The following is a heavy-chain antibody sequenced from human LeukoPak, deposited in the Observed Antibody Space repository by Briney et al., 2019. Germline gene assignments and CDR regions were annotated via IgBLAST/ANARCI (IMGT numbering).Heavy chain of an antibody. J-gene: IGHJ4*02. Sequence: ASVKVSCKASGYTFTKYVVHWVRQAPGQRPEWMGWINAGNGDTKYSQNFQDRVTITRGTSANTACMELSSLTSEDTALYYCARDDCGDTCYPGGYWGQGTLVTVSS. CDR3: ARDDCGDTCYPGGY. CDR2: INAGNGDT. V-gene: IGHV1-3*01. D-gene: IGHD2-21*01. CDR1: GYTFTKYV.